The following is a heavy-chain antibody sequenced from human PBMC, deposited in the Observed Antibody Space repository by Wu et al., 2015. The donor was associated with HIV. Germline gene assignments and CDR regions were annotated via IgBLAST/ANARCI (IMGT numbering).Heavy chain of an antibody. D-gene: IGHD1-26*01. CDR1: EGTFKSYV. J-gene: IGHJ3*02. CDR2: IIPVFNSA. CDR3: ARGGYSGTWDAFDI. V-gene: IGHV1-69*13. Sequence: QVQLVQSGAEVRKTGSSVKVSCKGSEGTFKSYVINWVRQAPGQSLEWMGRIIPVFNSANYAQKFQNRVKFTADESTKTAYMELSGLRFDDTAVYYCARGGYSGTWDAFDIWGQGDNGHRLF.